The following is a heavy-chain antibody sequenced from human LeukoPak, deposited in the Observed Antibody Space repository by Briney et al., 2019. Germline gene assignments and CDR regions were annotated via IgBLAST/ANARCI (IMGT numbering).Heavy chain of an antibody. V-gene: IGHV3-7*01. Sequence: GGSLRLSCAASGFTFSSYWMSWVRQAPGKGLEWVANIKQDGSEKYYVDSVKGRFTISRDNSKNTLYLQMGSLRAEDMAVYYCARDHRYSYGDWGQGTLVTVSS. J-gene: IGHJ4*02. D-gene: IGHD5-18*01. CDR1: GFTFSSYW. CDR2: IKQDGSEK. CDR3: ARDHRYSYGD.